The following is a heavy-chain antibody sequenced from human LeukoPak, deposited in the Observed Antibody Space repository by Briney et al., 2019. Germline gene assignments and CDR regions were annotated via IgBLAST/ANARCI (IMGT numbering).Heavy chain of an antibody. J-gene: IGHJ4*02. D-gene: IGHD3-3*01. Sequence: GGSLRLSRVASGFTFSSHAMSWVRHAPGKGLEWVSAISGGGRSTYYADSVKGRFTISRDNSKNTLYLQMNTLRAEDTAVYYCASQPLWSSYYFDYWGQGTLVTVSS. CDR2: ISGGGRST. CDR3: ASQPLWSSYYFDY. CDR1: GFTFSSHA. V-gene: IGHV3-23*01.